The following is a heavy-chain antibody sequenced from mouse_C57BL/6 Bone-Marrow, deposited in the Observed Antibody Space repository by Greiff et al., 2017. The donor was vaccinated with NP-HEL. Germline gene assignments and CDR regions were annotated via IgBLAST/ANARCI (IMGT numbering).Heavy chain of an antibody. V-gene: IGHV7-3*01. CDR1: GFTFTDYY. CDR3: ARYSGYFDV. CDR2: IRNKANGYTT. J-gene: IGHJ1*03. Sequence: EVMLVESGGGLVQPGGSLSLSCAASGFTFTDYYMSWVRQPPGQALEWLGFIRNKANGYTTEYSASVKGRFTISRDNSQSILYLQMNALRAEDSATYYCARYSGYFDVWGTGTTVTVSS.